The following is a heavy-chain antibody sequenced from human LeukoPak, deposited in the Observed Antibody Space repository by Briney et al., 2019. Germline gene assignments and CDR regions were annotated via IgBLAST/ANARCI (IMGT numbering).Heavy chain of an antibody. CDR1: GYSIISGYY. J-gene: IGHJ4*02. Sequence: SETLSLTCTVSGYSIISGYYWGWIRQPPGKGLEWIGSIYHSGSTYYNPSLKSRVTISVDTSKNQFSLKLSSVTAADTAVYYCARGVWGDNPYYFDYWGQGTLVTVSS. CDR2: IYHSGST. V-gene: IGHV4-38-2*02. CDR3: ARGVWGDNPYYFDY. D-gene: IGHD1-14*01.